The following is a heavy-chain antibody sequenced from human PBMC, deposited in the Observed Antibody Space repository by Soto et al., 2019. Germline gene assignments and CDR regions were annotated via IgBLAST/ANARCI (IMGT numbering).Heavy chain of an antibody. CDR2: ISAYNGNT. CDR1: GYSFDDYG. V-gene: IGHV1-18*01. D-gene: IGHD2-8*01. CDR3: AGFSMHIVLLVYAIGGPGGGRMDV. J-gene: IGHJ6*02. Sequence: VASVEVSCKASGYSFDDYGISWVRQVPGQGLEWMGWISAYNGNTNYAQKLQGRVTMTTDTSTSTAYMELRSLRSDDTAVYYCAGFSMHIVLLVYAIGGPGGGRMDVWGQGTTVTVSS.